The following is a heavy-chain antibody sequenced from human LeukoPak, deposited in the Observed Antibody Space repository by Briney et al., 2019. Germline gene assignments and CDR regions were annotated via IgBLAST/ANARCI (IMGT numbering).Heavy chain of an antibody. CDR3: ARDGITIFWPFDY. Sequence: PGGSLRLSCAASGFTFSSYWMSWVRQAPGKGLEWVANIKQDGSEKYYVDSVKGRFTISRDNAKNSLYLQMNSLRAEDTAVYYCARDGITIFWPFDYWGQGTLVTVSS. J-gene: IGHJ4*02. CDR1: GFTFSSYW. CDR2: IKQDGSEK. V-gene: IGHV3-7*01. D-gene: IGHD3-9*01.